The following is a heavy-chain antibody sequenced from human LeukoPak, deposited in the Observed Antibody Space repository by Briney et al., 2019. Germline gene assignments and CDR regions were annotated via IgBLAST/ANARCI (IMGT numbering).Heavy chain of an antibody. CDR3: AREYYCSSTSCYTKGNYYYYMDV. CDR2: IYSGGST. D-gene: IGHD2-2*02. Sequence: PGGSLRLSCAASGFTFDDYAMHWVRQAPGKGLEWVSVIYSGGSTYYADSVKGRFTISRDNSKNTLYLQMNSLKAEDTAVYYCAREYYCSSTSCYTKGNYYYYMDVWGKGTTVTVSS. CDR1: GFTFDDYA. J-gene: IGHJ6*03. V-gene: IGHV3-66*02.